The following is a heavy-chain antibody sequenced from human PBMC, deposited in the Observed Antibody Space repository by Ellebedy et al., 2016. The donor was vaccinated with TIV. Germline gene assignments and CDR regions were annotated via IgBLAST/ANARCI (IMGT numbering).Heavy chain of an antibody. CDR1: GFTFSSYA. CDR2: ISYDGSNK. D-gene: IGHD3-22*01. Sequence: GESLKISCAASGFTFSSYAMHWVRQAPGKGLEWVAVISYDGSNKYYADSVKGRFTIYRDNTKNCLYLQMNSLRAEDTAVYYCAKDRGRRVVSGGMDVWGQGTTVTVSS. CDR3: AKDRGRRVVSGGMDV. J-gene: IGHJ6*02. V-gene: IGHV3-30-3*01.